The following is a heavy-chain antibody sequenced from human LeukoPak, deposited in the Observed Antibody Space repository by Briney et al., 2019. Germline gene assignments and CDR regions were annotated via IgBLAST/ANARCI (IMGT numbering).Heavy chain of an antibody. CDR3: AKYYYDSSGNRYCFDY. D-gene: IGHD3-22*01. Sequence: PSETLSLTCAVYGGSFSGYYWSWILQPPEKGLEWVSAISGRGDTTYYADSVKGRFTISRDNSKNTLYLQMNTLRAEDTAVYYCAKYYYDSSGNRYCFDYWGQGTLVTVSS. CDR2: ISGRGDTT. V-gene: IGHV3-23*01. CDR1: GGSFSGYY. J-gene: IGHJ4*02.